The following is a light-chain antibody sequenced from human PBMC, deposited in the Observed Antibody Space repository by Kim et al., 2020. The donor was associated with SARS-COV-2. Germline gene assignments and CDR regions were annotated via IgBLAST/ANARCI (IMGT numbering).Light chain of an antibody. Sequence: EIVLTQSPATLSLSPGERATLSCRASQTINSYLAWYQQKPGQAPRLLIYDASNRATGTPARFSGSGSGTDFTLTISSLEPEDFAVYYCQQRSNWPRTFGQGTKVDIK. J-gene: IGKJ1*01. CDR1: QTINSY. CDR3: QQRSNWPRT. CDR2: DAS. V-gene: IGKV3-11*01.